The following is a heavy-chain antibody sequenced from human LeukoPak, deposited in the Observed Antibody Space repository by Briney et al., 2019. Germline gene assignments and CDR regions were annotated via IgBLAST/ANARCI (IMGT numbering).Heavy chain of an antibody. D-gene: IGHD3-9*01. CDR3: ARDRRYFDWVFDY. J-gene: IGHJ4*02. Sequence: GGPLRLSCAASGFSFSDYDMNWVRQAPGRGLEWISYISTRGGTVYYADSVKGRFTIARDNAKNSLYLQMNSLRAEDTAVYYCARDRRYFDWVFDYWGQGSLVTVSS. CDR2: ISTRGGTV. V-gene: IGHV3-48*03. CDR1: GFSFSDYD.